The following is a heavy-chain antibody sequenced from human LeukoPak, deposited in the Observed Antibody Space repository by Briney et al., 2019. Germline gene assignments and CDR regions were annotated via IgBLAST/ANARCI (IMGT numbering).Heavy chain of an antibody. V-gene: IGHV1-8*01. D-gene: IGHD2-2*01. CDR2: MPPNPGNT. Sequence: GWMPPNPGNTGYGETFPGRVTMTRHNSISTAYMELSSLRSEDTAVYYCARGDVVVPAAIGHWGQGTLVTVSS. CDR3: ARGDVVVPAAIGH. J-gene: IGHJ1*01.